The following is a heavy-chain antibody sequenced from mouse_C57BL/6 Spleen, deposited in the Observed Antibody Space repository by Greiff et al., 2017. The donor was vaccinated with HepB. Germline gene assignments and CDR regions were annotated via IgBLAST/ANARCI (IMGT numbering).Heavy chain of an antibody. V-gene: IGHV1-55*01. J-gene: IGHJ4*01. D-gene: IGHD2-4*01. Sequence: QVQLQQPGAELVKPGASVKMSCKASGYTFTSYWITWVKQRPGQGLEWIGDIYPGSGSTNYNEKFKSKATLTVDTSSSTAYMQLSSLTSEDSAVYYCARYLLTIGLRQHYYAMDSWGQGTSVTVSS. CDR1: GYTFTSYW. CDR2: IYPGSGST. CDR3: ARYLLTIGLRQHYYAMDS.